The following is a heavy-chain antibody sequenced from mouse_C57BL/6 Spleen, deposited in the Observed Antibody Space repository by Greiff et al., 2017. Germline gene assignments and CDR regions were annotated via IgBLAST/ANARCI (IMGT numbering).Heavy chain of an antibody. J-gene: IGHJ2*01. CDR2: ISDGGSYT. CDR1: GFTFSSYA. CDR3: TRVLGHSFLDD. D-gene: IGHD3-3*01. Sequence: EVKVAESGGGLVKPGGSLKLSCAASGFTFSSYAMSWVRQTPEKRLEWVATISDGGSYTYYPDNVKGRFTISRDNAKNNLYLQMSHLKSEDTAMYYCTRVLGHSFLDDWGQGTTLTVSS. V-gene: IGHV5-4*03.